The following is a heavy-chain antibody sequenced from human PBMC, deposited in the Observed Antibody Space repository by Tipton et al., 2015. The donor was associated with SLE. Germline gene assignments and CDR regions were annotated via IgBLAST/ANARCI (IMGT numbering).Heavy chain of an antibody. CDR1: GGSINNSPYS. J-gene: IGHJ1*01. D-gene: IGHD2-8*01. Sequence: TLSLTCTVSGGSINNSPYSWAWIRQPPGKGLEWVGTVSFTGNTDYSPSHKSRVSISVATSKNQFSLNLSSVTAADTAVYYCARGVSGTVGEQWGQGTLVTFSS. CDR3: ARGVSGTVGEQ. V-gene: IGHV4-39*01. CDR2: VSFTGNT.